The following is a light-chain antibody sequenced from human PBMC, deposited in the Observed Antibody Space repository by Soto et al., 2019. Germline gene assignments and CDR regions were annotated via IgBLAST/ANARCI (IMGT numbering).Light chain of an antibody. CDR3: SSYTGGTTWV. CDR2: DVS. CDR1: GSDVGGYNY. Sequence: QSALTQPASVSGSLGQSITISCTGTGSDVGGYNYVSWYQHHPGKAPKLMIYDVSDRPSGVSNRFSGSKSGNTASLTISGLQAEDEADYYCSSYTGGTTWVFGGGTKLTVL. V-gene: IGLV2-14*01. J-gene: IGLJ3*02.